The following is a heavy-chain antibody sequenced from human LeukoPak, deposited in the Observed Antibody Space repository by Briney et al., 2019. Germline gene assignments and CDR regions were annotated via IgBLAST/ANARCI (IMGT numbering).Heavy chain of an antibody. CDR3: ARAPFWEPQKDY. CDR1: GYTSTGYY. Sequence: ASVKVSCKASGYTSTGYYMHWVRQAPGQGLEWMGWINPNSGGTNYAQKFQGRVTMTRDTSISTAYMELSRLRSDDTAVYYCARAPFWEPQKDYWGQGTLVTVSS. V-gene: IGHV1-2*02. J-gene: IGHJ4*02. CDR2: INPNSGGT. D-gene: IGHD1-26*01.